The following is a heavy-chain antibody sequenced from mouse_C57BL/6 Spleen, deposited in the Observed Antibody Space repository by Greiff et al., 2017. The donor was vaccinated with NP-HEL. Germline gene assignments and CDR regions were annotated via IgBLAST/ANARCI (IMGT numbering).Heavy chain of an antibody. D-gene: IGHD2-3*01. CDR1: GYSFTGYF. CDR2: IDPYNGDT. Sequence: VQLQQSGPELVKPGDSVKISCKASGYSFTGYFMNWVMQSHGKSLEWIGRIDPYNGDTFYNQKFKGKATLTVDKSSSTAHMELRSLTSEDSAVYYCARDDGYHFAYWGQGTLVTVSA. J-gene: IGHJ3*01. CDR3: ARDDGYHFAY. V-gene: IGHV1-20*01.